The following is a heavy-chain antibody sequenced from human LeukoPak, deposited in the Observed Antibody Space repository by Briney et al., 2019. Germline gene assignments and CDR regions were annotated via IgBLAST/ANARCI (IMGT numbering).Heavy chain of an antibody. J-gene: IGHJ3*02. CDR2: INHSGST. V-gene: IGHV4-34*01. Sequence: SETLSLTCAVYGGSFSGYYWSWIRQPPGKGLEWIGEINHSGSTNYNPSLKSRVTISVDTSKNQFSLKLSSVTAADTAVYYCARGRPNLQYCSGGSCYSRLGAFDIWGQGTMVTVSS. CDR3: ARGRPNLQYCSGGSCYSRLGAFDI. D-gene: IGHD2-15*01. CDR1: GGSFSGYY.